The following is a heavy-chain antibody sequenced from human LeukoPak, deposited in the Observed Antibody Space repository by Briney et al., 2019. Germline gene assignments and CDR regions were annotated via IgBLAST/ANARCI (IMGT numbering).Heavy chain of an antibody. CDR2: INQDGSQK. CDR1: GFTFGSCW. J-gene: IGHJ4*02. Sequence: GGSLRLSCAASGFTFGSCWMNWVRQTPGKGLEWVANINQDGSQKFYVGSVKGRFTISRDNAQNSLYLQMNSLRAEDTAIYYCAGGVWPRSNYWGQGTLVTVSS. D-gene: IGHD6-13*01. CDR3: AGGVWPRSNY. V-gene: IGHV3-7*01.